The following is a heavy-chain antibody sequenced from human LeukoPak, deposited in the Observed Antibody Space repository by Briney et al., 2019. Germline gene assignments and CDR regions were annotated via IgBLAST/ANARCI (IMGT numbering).Heavy chain of an antibody. D-gene: IGHD6-13*01. Sequence: SETLSLTCTVSGGSISSSSYFWGWIRQPPGRGLEWIGTLYYSRTTSYNPSLQSRVTTSVDTSKNQFSLKLSSVTAADTSIYYCARLNAYSSSWHYFDSWGQGTLVTVSS. CDR3: ARLNAYSSSWHYFDS. J-gene: IGHJ4*02. V-gene: IGHV4-39*01. CDR2: LYYSRTT. CDR1: GGSISSSSYF.